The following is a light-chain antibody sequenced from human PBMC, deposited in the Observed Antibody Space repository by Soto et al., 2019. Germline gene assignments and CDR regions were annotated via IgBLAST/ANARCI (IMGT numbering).Light chain of an antibody. CDR3: SSHTSGDTRV. CDR2: EVT. CDR1: SSDVGGYDY. Sequence: QSVLTQPPSASGSPGQSVTISCTGTSSDVGGYDYVSWYQQHPDKAPKLIIYEVTKRPSGVSNRFSGSKSGNTASLTISGLQPDDEADYYCSSHTSGDTRVFGSGTKVTVL. J-gene: IGLJ1*01. V-gene: IGLV2-14*01.